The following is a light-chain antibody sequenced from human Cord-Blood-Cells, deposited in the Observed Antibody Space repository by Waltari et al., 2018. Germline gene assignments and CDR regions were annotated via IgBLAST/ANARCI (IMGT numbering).Light chain of an antibody. CDR1: SSDVGSYNL. Sequence: QSALTQPASVSRSPGQSITISCTGTSSDVGSYNLVSWYQQHPGKAPKVMIYEGSKRPSGVSNRFSGSKSGNTASLTISGLQAEDEADYYCCSYAGSSSVVFGGGTKLTVL. CDR2: EGS. V-gene: IGLV2-23*01. J-gene: IGLJ2*01. CDR3: CSYAGSSSVV.